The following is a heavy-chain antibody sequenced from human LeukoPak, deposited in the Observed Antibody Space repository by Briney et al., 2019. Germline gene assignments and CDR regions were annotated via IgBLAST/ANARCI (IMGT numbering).Heavy chain of an antibody. V-gene: IGHV1-2*02. CDR2: INPNSGGT. CDR3: ARVREPYYYDSSGYLQLPDY. Sequence: GASVKVSCKASGYTFTGYYMHWVRQAPGQGLEWMGWINPNSGGTNYAQKFQGRVTMTRDTSISTAYMELSRLRSDDTAVYYCARVREPYYYDSSGYLQLPDYWGQGTLVTVSS. CDR1: GYTFTGYY. J-gene: IGHJ4*02. D-gene: IGHD3-22*01.